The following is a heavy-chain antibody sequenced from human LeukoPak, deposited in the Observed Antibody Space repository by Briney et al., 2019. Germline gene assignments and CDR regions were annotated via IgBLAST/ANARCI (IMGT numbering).Heavy chain of an antibody. CDR3: AIDRYCSSTRCYGDFDY. J-gene: IGHJ4*02. D-gene: IGHD2-2*01. V-gene: IGHV3-23*01. CDR2: ISGSGDSA. Sequence: GGSLRLSCTASGFTFSSYAMSWVRQAPGKGLEWVSVISGSGDSAFYADSVKGQFTISRDNSKNTLYLQMNSLRAEDTAVYYCAIDRYCSSTRCYGDFDYWGQGTLVTVSS. CDR1: GFTFSSYA.